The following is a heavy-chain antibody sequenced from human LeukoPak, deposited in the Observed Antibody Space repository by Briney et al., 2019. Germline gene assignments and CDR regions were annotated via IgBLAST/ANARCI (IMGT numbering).Heavy chain of an antibody. D-gene: IGHD6-19*01. CDR1: GYSFTNYW. J-gene: IGHJ4*02. Sequence: GEALKISWKGSGYSFTNYWIGWVRQMPGKGLEWMGIIYPGDSDKRYSPSFQGQVTISADKSISTAYLQWSSLKASDTAMYYCARRKAVAADYWGQGTLVTVSS. CDR3: ARRKAVAADY. V-gene: IGHV5-51*01. CDR2: IYPGDSDK.